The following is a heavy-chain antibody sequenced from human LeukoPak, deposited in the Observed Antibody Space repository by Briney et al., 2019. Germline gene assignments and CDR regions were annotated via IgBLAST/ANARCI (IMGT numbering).Heavy chain of an antibody. V-gene: IGHV3-33*01. Sequence: GGSLRLSCAASGFTFSSYGMHWVRQAPGKGLEWVAVIWYDGSNKYYADSVKGRFTISRDNSKNTLYLQMNSMRADDTAGYYCARVTEGPRGYYYGMDVWGQGGTV. D-gene: IGHD1-26*01. CDR3: ARVTEGPRGYYYGMDV. CDR1: GFTFSSYG. CDR2: IWYDGSNK. J-gene: IGHJ6*01.